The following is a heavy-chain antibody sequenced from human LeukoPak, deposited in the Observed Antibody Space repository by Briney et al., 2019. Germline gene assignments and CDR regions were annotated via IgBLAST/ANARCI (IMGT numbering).Heavy chain of an antibody. V-gene: IGHV4-38-2*02. CDR1: GGSINSYY. CDR3: ARVDYFFDY. Sequence: PSETLSLTCTVSGGSINSYYWGWIRQPPGKGLEWIGTIYHSGSTYYNPSLKSRVTVSVDTSKNQFSLRLSSVTAADTAVYYCARVDYFFDYWGQGTLVTVSS. D-gene: IGHD3/OR15-3a*01. CDR2: IYHSGST. J-gene: IGHJ4*02.